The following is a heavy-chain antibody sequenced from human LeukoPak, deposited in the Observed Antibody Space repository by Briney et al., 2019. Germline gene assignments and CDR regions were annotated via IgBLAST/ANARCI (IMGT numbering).Heavy chain of an antibody. J-gene: IGHJ6*02. CDR3: ARGGQTGYDFWSGYYEAPFPYYYYGMDV. CDR1: GYTFTGYY. Sequence: ASVKVSCKASGYTFTGYYMHWVRQAPGQGLEWMGWINPNSGGTNYAQKFQGWVTMTRDTSISTAYMELSRLRSDDTAVYYCARGGQTGYDFWSGYYEAPFPYYYYGMDVWGQGTTVIVSS. V-gene: IGHV1-2*04. CDR2: INPNSGGT. D-gene: IGHD3-3*01.